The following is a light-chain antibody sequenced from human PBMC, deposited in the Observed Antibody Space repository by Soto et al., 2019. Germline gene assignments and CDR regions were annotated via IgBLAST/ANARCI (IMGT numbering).Light chain of an antibody. CDR2: EVS. J-gene: IGLJ3*02. CDR1: SSDVGGYNY. V-gene: IGLV2-14*01. Sequence: QSVLTQPASVSGSPGQSITISCTGTSSDVGGYNYVSWYQHHPGKAPKLMIYEVSNRPSGVSNLFSGSKSGNTASLTISGLQAEDEADNYCTSYTGSSTTVFGGGTKPTFL. CDR3: TSYTGSSTTV.